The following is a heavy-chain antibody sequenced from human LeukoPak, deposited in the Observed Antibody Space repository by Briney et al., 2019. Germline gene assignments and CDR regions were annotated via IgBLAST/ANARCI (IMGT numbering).Heavy chain of an antibody. CDR1: GSTFSSHG. V-gene: IGHV3-23*01. D-gene: IGHD1-14*01. Sequence: GGSLRLSCAASGSTFSSHGMSWVRQAPGKGPGWVSFISRNSEVTYYADSVKGRFTISRDNSKNTVYLQMNSLRVEDTAVYYCAKDVSRGNEAPEPWFDPWGQGTLVTVSS. CDR3: AKDVSRGNEAPEPWFDP. CDR2: ISRNSEVT. J-gene: IGHJ5*02.